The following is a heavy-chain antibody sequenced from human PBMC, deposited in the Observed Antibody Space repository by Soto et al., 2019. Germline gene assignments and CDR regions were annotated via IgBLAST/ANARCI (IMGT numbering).Heavy chain of an antibody. D-gene: IGHD3-10*01. J-gene: IGHJ3*02. V-gene: IGHV3-23*01. CDR3: AKEKKYYYGSGSYYEDAFDI. CDR2: ISGSGGST. Sequence: GGSLRLSCAASGFTFSSYAMSWVRQAPGKGLEWVSAISGSGGSTYYADSVKGRFTISRDNSKNTLYLQMNSLRAEDTAVYYCAKEKKYYYGSGSYYEDAFDIWGQGTMVTVSS. CDR1: GFTFSSYA.